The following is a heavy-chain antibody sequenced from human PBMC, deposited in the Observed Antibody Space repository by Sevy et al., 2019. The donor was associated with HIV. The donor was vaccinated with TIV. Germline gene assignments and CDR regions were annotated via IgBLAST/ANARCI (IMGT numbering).Heavy chain of an antibody. CDR1: GFTFSSYA. J-gene: IGHJ4*02. Sequence: GGSLRLSCAASGFTFSSYAMHWVRQAPGKGLEWVAVISYDGSNKYYADSVKGRFTISRDKSKNTLYLQMNSLRAEDTAVHYCARDSSSSSWTNFDYWGQGTLVTVSS. CDR2: ISYDGSNK. V-gene: IGHV3-30-3*01. D-gene: IGHD6-13*01. CDR3: ARDSSSSSWTNFDY.